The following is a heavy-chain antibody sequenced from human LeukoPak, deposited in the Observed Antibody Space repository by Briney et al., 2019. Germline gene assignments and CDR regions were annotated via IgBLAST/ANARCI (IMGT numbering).Heavy chain of an antibody. V-gene: IGHV3-53*01. J-gene: IGHJ4*02. D-gene: IGHD1-1*01. CDR3: ARGELDY. Sequence: GGSLRLSCAASGFTFSSYWMSWVRQAPGKGLEWVSVIYSGGSTYYADSVKGRFTISRDNSKNTLYLQMNSLRAEDTAVYYCARGELDYWGQGTLVTVSS. CDR2: IYSGGST. CDR1: GFTFSSYW.